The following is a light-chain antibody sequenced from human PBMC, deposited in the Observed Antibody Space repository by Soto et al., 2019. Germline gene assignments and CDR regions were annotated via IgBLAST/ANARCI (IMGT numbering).Light chain of an antibody. CDR1: QSVSSN. CDR2: GAS. J-gene: IGKJ1*01. CDR3: QQYNNWPPGT. Sequence: EVVMTQSPATLSVSPGERATLSSRASQSVSSNLAWYQQKPGQAPRLLIYGASTRATGIPARFSGSGSGTEFTLTISSLQSEDFAVYYCQQYNNWPPGTFGQGTKVEIK. V-gene: IGKV3-15*01.